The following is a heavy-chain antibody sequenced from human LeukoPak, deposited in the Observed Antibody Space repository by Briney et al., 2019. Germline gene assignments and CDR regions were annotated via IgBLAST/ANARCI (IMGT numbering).Heavy chain of an antibody. CDR3: AKQTVTTLISPFDY. CDR2: IYSGGST. CDR1: GFTVSSNY. V-gene: IGHV3-66*04. D-gene: IGHD4-17*01. Sequence: GGSLRLSCAASGFTVSSNYMSWVRQAPGKGLEWVLVIYSGGSTYCADSVKGRFTISRDNSKNTLYLQMNSLRAEDTAVYYCAKQTVTTLISPFDYWGQGTLVTVSS. J-gene: IGHJ4*02.